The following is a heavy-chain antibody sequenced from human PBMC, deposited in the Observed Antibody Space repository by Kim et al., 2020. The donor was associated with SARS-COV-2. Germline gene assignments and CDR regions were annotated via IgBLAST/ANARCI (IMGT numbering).Heavy chain of an antibody. V-gene: IGHV2-5*02. Sequence: WIRQPPGKALECLALIYWDDDNRYSPSLTSRLTITKDTSKNQVVLTMTNMDPVDTATYYCARRSGWYEGAAFDYWGPGTLVTVSS. CDR3: ARRSGWYEGAAFDY. J-gene: IGHJ4*02. D-gene: IGHD6-19*01. CDR2: IYWDDDN.